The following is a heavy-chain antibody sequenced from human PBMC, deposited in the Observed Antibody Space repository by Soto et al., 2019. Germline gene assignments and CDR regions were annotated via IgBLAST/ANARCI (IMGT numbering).Heavy chain of an antibody. CDR1: GGSISSGGY. V-gene: IGHV4-31*03. J-gene: IGHJ6*02. CDR2: IYGSGST. CDR3: ARDRGSYGMDV. Sequence: QVQLQESGPGLVKPSETLSLTCTVSGGSISSGGYWTWVRQRPGKGLEWLGYIYGSGSTYYSPSLVTRGSISMHTSKNQFSLKMTSVAAADTAVYFCARDRGSYGMDVWGQGTTVPVSS.